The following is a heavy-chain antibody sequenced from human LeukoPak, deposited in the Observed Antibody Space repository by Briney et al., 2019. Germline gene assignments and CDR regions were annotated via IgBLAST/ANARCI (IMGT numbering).Heavy chain of an antibody. D-gene: IGHD6-13*01. CDR2: MNPNSGNT. Sequence: ASVKVSCKASGYTFTSYDINWVRQATGQGLEWMGWMNPNSGNTGYAQKFQGRVTMTRNTSISIAYMELSSLRSEDTAVYYCARSTDRSSSWDPTLTDGMDVWGQGTTVTVSS. CDR1: GYTFTSYD. V-gene: IGHV1-8*01. CDR3: ARSTDRSSSWDPTLTDGMDV. J-gene: IGHJ6*02.